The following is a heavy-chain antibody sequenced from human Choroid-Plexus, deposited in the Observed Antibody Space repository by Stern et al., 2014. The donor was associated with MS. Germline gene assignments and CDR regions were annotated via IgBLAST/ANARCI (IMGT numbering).Heavy chain of an antibody. CDR2: INTKTGNP. Sequence: QVQLVQSGSELKKPGASVKVSCRASGYNLTTYAINWVRQAPGQGLEWMGWINTKTGNPTFAQGFTGRFVFSLDTSINTAFLQISSLKAEDSALYYCATWGAGSSPPLFYCGQGTLVTVSS. CDR3: ATWGAGSSPPLFY. V-gene: IGHV7-4-1*02. J-gene: IGHJ4*02. D-gene: IGHD6-6*01. CDR1: GYNLTTYA.